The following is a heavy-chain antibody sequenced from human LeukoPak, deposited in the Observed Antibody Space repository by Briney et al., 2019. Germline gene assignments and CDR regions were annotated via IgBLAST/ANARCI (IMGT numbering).Heavy chain of an antibody. Sequence: GRSLSLSCAASGFTFSSYAMHWVRQAPGKGLEWVAVISYDGSNKYYADSVKGRFTISRDNSKNTLYLQMNSLRAEDTAVYYCAREGHYCSSTSCYGGGRPRYYYGMDVWGQGTTVTVSS. V-gene: IGHV3-30-3*01. J-gene: IGHJ6*02. CDR1: GFTFSSYA. D-gene: IGHD2-2*01. CDR2: ISYDGSNK. CDR3: AREGHYCSSTSCYGGGRPRYYYGMDV.